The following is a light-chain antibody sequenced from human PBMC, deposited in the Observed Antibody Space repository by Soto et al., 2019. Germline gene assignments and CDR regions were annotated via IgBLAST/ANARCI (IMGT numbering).Light chain of an antibody. V-gene: IGLV2-14*01. CDR2: EVR. J-gene: IGLJ1*01. CDR3: ISYTGSDTSYV. Sequence: QSVLTQPASVSGSPGQSITISCTGNSSDVGSYNYVAWYQQFPGKTPKLMIYEVRNRPSGVSSRFSGSKSGNTASLTISGLQAEDEADYYCISYTGSDTSYVFGTGTKVTVL. CDR1: SSDVGSYNY.